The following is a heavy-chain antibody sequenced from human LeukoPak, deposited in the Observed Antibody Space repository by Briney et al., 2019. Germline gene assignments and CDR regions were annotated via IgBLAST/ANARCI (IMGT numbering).Heavy chain of an antibody. CDR2: IGTAGDT. CDR1: GFTFSSYD. CDR3: ARERVEMGPAFDI. D-gene: IGHD5-24*01. V-gene: IGHV3-13*01. Sequence: GGSLRLSCAASGFTFSSYDMHWVRHATGKGLEWVSAIGTAGDTYYPGSVKGRFTISRENAKNSLYLQMNSLRAEDTAVYYCARERVEMGPAFDIWGQGTMVTVSS. J-gene: IGHJ3*02.